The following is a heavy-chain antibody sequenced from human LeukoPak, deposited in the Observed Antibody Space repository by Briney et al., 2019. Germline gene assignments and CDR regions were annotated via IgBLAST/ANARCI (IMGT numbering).Heavy chain of an antibody. CDR1: GGTFSSYT. V-gene: IGHV1-69*04. J-gene: IGHJ5*02. Sequence: ASVKVSCTASGGTFSSYTISWVRQAPGQGREWMGRIIPILGIANYAQKFQGRVTITADKSTGTAYMELSSLRSEDTAVYYCARDTDYYDSSGPKWFDPWGQGTLVTVSS. CDR3: ARDTDYYDSSGPKWFDP. CDR2: IIPILGIA. D-gene: IGHD3-22*01.